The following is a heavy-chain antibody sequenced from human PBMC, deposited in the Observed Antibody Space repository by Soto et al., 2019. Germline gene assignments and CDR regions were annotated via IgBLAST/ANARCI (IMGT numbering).Heavy chain of an antibody. D-gene: IGHD6-13*01. CDR2: IYHSGST. Sequence: QLQLQESGSGLVKPSQTLSLTCAVSGGSISSGGYSWSWIRQPPGKVLEWIGYIYHSGSTYYNPSVKSRVTISVDRSKNQFSLKLSSVTAADTAVYYCARARRLAAAGDAFDLWGQGTMVTVSS. CDR1: GGSISSGGYS. CDR3: ARARRLAAAGDAFDL. V-gene: IGHV4-30-2*01. J-gene: IGHJ3*01.